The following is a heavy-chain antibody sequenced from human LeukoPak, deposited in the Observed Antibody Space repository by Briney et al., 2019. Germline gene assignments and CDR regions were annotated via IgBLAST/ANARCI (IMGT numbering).Heavy chain of an antibody. V-gene: IGHV3-11*04. D-gene: IGHD3-10*01. J-gene: IGHJ4*02. CDR2: ISSSASTI. CDR3: ARGSGITVVRGVTPANTALDY. Sequence: GGSLRLSCAASGFTFSDYYMSWIRQARGEGLEWVSYISSSASTIYYADSAKGRFTISRDNAKNSLYLQMNSLRAEDTAVYYCARGSGITVVRGVTPANTALDYWGQGTLVTVSS. CDR1: GFTFSDYY.